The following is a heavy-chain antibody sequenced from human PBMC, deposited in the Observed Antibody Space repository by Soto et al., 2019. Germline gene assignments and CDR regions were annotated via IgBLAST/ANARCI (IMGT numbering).Heavy chain of an antibody. D-gene: IGHD3-10*01. CDR1: GFTFSSYG. V-gene: IGHV3-30*18. J-gene: IGHJ6*02. CDR2: ISYDGSNK. Sequence: QVQLVESGGGVVQPGRSLRLSCAASGFTFSSYGMHWVRQAPGKGLERGAVISYDGSNKYYADSVKGRFTISRDNSKNTLYLQMNSLRAEDTAVYYCAKGTYGSGSHPSDYGMDVWGQGTTVTVSS. CDR3: AKGTYGSGSHPSDYGMDV.